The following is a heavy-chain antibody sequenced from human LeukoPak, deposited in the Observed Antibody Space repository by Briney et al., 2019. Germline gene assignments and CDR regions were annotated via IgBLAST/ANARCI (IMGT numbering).Heavy chain of an antibody. D-gene: IGHD3-3*01. V-gene: IGHV1-69*05. CDR2: IIPIFGSP. J-gene: IGHJ4*02. CDR3: ASGHDFPLGYFDY. CDR1: GGTFSSNP. Sequence: SVKVSCKASGGTFSSNPISWVRQAPGQGLEWMGGIIPIFGSPTYAQKFYGRVTITTDESTSTAYMEVSSLTSEDTAVYYCASGHDFPLGYFDYWGQGTLVTVSS.